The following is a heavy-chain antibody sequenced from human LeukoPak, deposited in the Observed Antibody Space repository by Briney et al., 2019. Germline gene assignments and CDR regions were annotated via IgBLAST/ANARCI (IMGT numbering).Heavy chain of an antibody. CDR1: GYTFTSYG. CDR2: IIPILGIA. D-gene: IGHD3-22*01. J-gene: IGHJ4*02. Sequence: ASVKVSCKASGYTFTSYGISWVRQAPGQGLEWMGRIIPILGIANYAQKFQGRVTITADKSTSTAYMELSSLRSEDTAVYYCARDCGENTYYYDSSAWFDYWGQGTLVTVSS. V-gene: IGHV1-69*04. CDR3: ARDCGENTYYYDSSAWFDY.